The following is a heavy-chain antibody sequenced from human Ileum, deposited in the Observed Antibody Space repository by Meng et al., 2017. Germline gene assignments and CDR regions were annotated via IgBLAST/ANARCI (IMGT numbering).Heavy chain of an antibody. J-gene: IGHJ4*02. Sequence: QVQRVQSGAEVRKPGASAKVACKASGYTFTTYGISWVLQAPGQGLEWRGWRNTDKGNTTYAQKLQGRVTMPRDTSTSTAYMKLRSLGSDDTVVYDWARECAYNGGDYWGQGTLVTVSS. V-gene: IGHV1-18*01. CDR1: GYTFTTYG. D-gene: IGHD1-1*01. CDR3: ARECAYNGGDY. CDR2: RNTDKGNT.